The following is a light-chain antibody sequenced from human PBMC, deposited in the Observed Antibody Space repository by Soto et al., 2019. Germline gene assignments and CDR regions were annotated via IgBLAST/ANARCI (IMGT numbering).Light chain of an antibody. Sequence: DIQMTQSPSTLSASVGDRVTITCRASRRISSWLAWYQQKPGKAPKLLIYDASSLESGVPSRFSGSRSGTEFTLTISSLQPDDFATYYCHQYDSYWTFGQGTKVDIK. CDR3: HQYDSYWT. CDR2: DAS. CDR1: RRISSW. J-gene: IGKJ1*01. V-gene: IGKV1-5*01.